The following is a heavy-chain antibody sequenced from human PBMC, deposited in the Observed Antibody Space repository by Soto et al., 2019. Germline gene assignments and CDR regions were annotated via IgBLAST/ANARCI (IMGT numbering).Heavy chain of an antibody. J-gene: IGHJ5*02. D-gene: IGHD6-13*01. CDR2: IYTSGST. Sequence: QVQLQESGPGMVKPSETLSLTCTVSGGSISSYYWSWIRQPAGKGLEWIGRIYTSGSTNYNPSLKSRVTMSVDTSKNQFSLKLSPVTAVDTAVYYCARDQGVAAARWFDPWGQGTLVTVSS. V-gene: IGHV4-4*07. CDR1: GGSISSYY. CDR3: ARDQGVAAARWFDP.